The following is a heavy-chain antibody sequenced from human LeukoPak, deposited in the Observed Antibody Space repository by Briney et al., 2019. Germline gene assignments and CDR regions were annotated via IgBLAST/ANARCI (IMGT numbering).Heavy chain of an antibody. Sequence: SVKVSCKASGGTFSSYAISWVRQAPGQGLEWMGRIIPILGIANYAQKFQGRVTITADKSTSTAYMELSSLRSEDTAVYYCATADYSNSNWFDPWGQGTLVTVSS. CDR1: GGTFSSYA. CDR3: ATADYSNSNWFDP. CDR2: IIPILGIA. J-gene: IGHJ5*02. D-gene: IGHD4-11*01. V-gene: IGHV1-69*04.